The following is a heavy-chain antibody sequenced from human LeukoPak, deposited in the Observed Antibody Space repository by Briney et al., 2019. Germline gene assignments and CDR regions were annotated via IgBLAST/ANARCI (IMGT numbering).Heavy chain of an antibody. CDR1: GYTFTGYY. CDR2: INPNNGGT. Sequence: ASVKVSCKASGYTFTGYYIHWVRQAPGQGLEWMGWINPNNGGTNYAQKFQGRVTMTRDTSISTAYMELSRLRSDDTAVYYCARDRYTGYNDFDHWGQGTLVTVSS. J-gene: IGHJ4*02. CDR3: ARDRYTGYNDFDH. D-gene: IGHD5-12*01. V-gene: IGHV1-2*02.